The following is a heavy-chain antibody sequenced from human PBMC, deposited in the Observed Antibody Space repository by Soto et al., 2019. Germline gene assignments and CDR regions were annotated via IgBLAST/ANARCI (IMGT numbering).Heavy chain of an antibody. CDR3: ARLRAVNWFEP. Sequence: QVQLQESGPGLVKPSETLSLTCTVSGGSISSYYWSWIRQPPGRGLAWIGYINYSGRTNYNPSLKSRVPISVDTSKNQFSLKLSSVTAADTAVYYCARLRAVNWFEPWGQGTLVTVSS. CDR2: INYSGRT. V-gene: IGHV4-59*01. CDR1: GGSISSYY. J-gene: IGHJ5*02.